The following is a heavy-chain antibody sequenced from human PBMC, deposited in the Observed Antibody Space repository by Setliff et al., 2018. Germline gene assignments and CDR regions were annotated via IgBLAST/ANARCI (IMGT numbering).Heavy chain of an antibody. V-gene: IGHV4-4*07. CDR3: VRDLPELTGRSFDP. D-gene: IGHD7-27*01. CDR1: GGSISSYF. Sequence: SETLSLTCTISGGSISSYFWTWIRQPAGKGLEWIGRIYTSGSTNYNPSLKSRVTMSIDTSKNQFSPKLTSVTAADTAVYYCVRDLPELTGRSFDPWGQGTQVTVSS. CDR2: IYTSGST. J-gene: IGHJ5*01.